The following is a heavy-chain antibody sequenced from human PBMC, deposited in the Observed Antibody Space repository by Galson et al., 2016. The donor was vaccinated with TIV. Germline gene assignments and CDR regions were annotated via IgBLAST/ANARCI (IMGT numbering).Heavy chain of an antibody. Sequence: QSGAEVKKPGESLRISCKGSGYSFTRYWINWVRQMPGKGLEWIGRIDPSDSYTNYSPSFQGHVTISVDKSVDTAYLQWSSQKASDTAIYYCARGVSSGSAWLDPWGQGTLVSVSS. CDR1: GYSFTRYW. CDR3: ARGVSSGSAWLDP. CDR2: IDPSDSYT. D-gene: IGHD3-10*01. J-gene: IGHJ5*02. V-gene: IGHV5-10-1*01.